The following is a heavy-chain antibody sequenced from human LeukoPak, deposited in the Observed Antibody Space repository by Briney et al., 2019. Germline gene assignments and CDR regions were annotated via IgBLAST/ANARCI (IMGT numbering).Heavy chain of an antibody. Sequence: PGGSLRLTCAASGFTFSNYYMSWIRQAPGKGLEWVSYISSSGSTIYYADSVKGRFTISRDNAKNSLYLQMNSLRAEDTAVYYCPRRLDTYYYYGMDVWGQGTTVTVSS. CDR1: GFTFSNYY. V-gene: IGHV3-11*01. J-gene: IGHJ6*02. CDR3: PRRLDTYYYYGMDV. D-gene: IGHD3-16*01. CDR2: ISSSGSTI.